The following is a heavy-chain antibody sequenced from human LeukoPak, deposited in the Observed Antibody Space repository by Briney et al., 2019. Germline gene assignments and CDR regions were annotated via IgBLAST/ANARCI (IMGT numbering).Heavy chain of an antibody. Sequence: GGSLRLSCAASGFTFSDYYMSWIRQAPGKGLEWVSYISSSGSTIYYADSVKGRFTISRDDANNSLYLQMNTLRADDTALYYCARGPVGATPLDYWGQGTLVTVSS. CDR1: GFTFSDYY. J-gene: IGHJ4*02. V-gene: IGHV3-11*04. D-gene: IGHD1-26*01. CDR2: ISSSGSTI. CDR3: ARGPVGATPLDY.